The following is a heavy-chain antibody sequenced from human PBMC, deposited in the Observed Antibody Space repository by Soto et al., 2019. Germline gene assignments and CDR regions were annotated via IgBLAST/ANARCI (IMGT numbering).Heavy chain of an antibody. CDR3: ARGGYSAYDFRAFDI. CDR2: IIPFLTVT. CDR1: GGTFGSYT. V-gene: IGHV1-69*02. J-gene: IGHJ3*02. D-gene: IGHD5-12*01. Sequence: QVQLVQSGAEVKKPGSSMKVSCKTSGGTFGSYTISWVRQAPGQGLEWMGRIIPFLTVTNYARKFQGRVTITADKSTSAAYLELSSLRSEDTAIYYCARGGYSAYDFRAFDIWGQGTMVTVSS.